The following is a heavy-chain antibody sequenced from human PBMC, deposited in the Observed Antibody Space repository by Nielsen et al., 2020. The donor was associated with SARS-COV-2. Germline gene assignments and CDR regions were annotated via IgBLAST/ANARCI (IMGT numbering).Heavy chain of an antibody. CDR1: GFTFSSYS. CDR2: ISSSSSYI. V-gene: IGHV3-21*01. D-gene: IGHD4-11*01. Sequence: GESLKISCAASGFTFSSYSMNWVRQDPGKGLEWVSSISSSSSYIYYADSVKGRFTISRDNAKNSLYLQMNSLRDEDTAVYYCARVTTVSSTWNYYYGMDVWGQGTTVTVSS. J-gene: IGHJ6*02. CDR3: ARVTTVSSTWNYYYGMDV.